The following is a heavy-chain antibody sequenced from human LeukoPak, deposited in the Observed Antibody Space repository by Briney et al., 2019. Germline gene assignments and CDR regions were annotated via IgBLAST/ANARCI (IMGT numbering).Heavy chain of an antibody. CDR3: ARDLYDSSGYYYGVSGY. V-gene: IGHV1-2*02. CDR2: INPNSGGT. J-gene: IGHJ4*02. D-gene: IGHD3-22*01. Sequence: ASVKVSCKASGYTFTGYYIHWVRQAPGQGLEWMGWINPNSGGTNYAQKFQGRVTMTRDTSIRTFYMELSRLRSDDTAVYYCARDLYDSSGYYYGVSGYWGQGTLVTVSS. CDR1: GYTFTGYY.